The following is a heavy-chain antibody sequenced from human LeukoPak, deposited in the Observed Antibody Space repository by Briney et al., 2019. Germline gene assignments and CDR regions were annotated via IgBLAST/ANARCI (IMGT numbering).Heavy chain of an antibody. Sequence: SETLSLTCTVSGGSISSGSYYWSWIRQPAGKGLEWIERIYASGSPNHNPSLKSRVTMSLDTSKNQFSLRLTSVTAADAAVYYCARAPGYFGSVSYSTYWYFDLWGRGTLVTVSS. CDR2: IYASGSP. V-gene: IGHV4-61*02. CDR3: ARAPGYFGSVSYSTYWYFDL. CDR1: GGSISSGSYY. D-gene: IGHD3-10*01. J-gene: IGHJ2*01.